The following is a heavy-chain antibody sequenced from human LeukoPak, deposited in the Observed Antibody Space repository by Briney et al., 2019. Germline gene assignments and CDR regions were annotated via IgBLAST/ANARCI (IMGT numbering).Heavy chain of an antibody. CDR3: ARRYDSSGYYADAFDI. CDR2: IYYSGST. D-gene: IGHD3-22*01. CDR1: GGSISSYY. V-gene: IGHV4-59*08. Sequence: SETLSLTCTVSGGSISSYYWSWIRQPPGTGLEWIGYIYYSGSTNYNPSLKSRVTISVDTSKNQFSLKLSSVTAADTAVYYCARRYDSSGYYADAFDIWGQGTMVTVSS. J-gene: IGHJ3*02.